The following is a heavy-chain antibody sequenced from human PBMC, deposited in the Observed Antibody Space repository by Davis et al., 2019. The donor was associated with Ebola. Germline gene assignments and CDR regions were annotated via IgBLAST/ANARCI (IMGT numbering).Heavy chain of an antibody. CDR2: IIPIFGTA. V-gene: IGHV1-69*05. J-gene: IGHJ6*02. Sequence: SVKVSCKASGGTFSSYAISWVRQAPGQGLEWMGGIIPIFGTANYAQKFQGRVTMTTDTSTSTAYMELRSLRSDETAVYYCNWIVVPAAHHPTHYGMDVWGQGTTVTVSS. CDR1: GGTFSSYA. D-gene: IGHD2-2*01. CDR3: NWIVVPAAHHPTHYGMDV.